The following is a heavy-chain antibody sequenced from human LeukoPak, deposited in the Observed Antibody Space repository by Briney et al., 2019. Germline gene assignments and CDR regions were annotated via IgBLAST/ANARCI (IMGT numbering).Heavy chain of an antibody. V-gene: IGHV3-30*18. CDR3: AKGMVRGAIIPYDY. D-gene: IGHD3-10*01. J-gene: IGHJ4*02. CDR2: ISYDGSNK. Sequence: GRSLRLSCAASGFTFSSYGMHWVRQAPGKGLEWVAVISYDGSNKYYADSVKGRFIISRDNSKNTLSLQMNSLRAEDTAVYYCAKGMVRGAIIPYDYWGQGTLGTVSS. CDR1: GFTFSSYG.